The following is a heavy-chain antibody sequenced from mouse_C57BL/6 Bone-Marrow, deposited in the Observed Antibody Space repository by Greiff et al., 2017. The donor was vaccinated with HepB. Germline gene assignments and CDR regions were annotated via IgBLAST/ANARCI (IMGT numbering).Heavy chain of an antibody. J-gene: IGHJ3*01. CDR1: GYTFTSYG. Sequence: VQLQQSGAELARPGASVKLSCKASGYTFTSYGISWVKQRTGQGLEWIGEIYPRSGNTYYNEKFKGKATLTADKSSSTEYMELRSLTSEDSAVYFCARADYSNPSWFAYWGQGTLVTVSA. V-gene: IGHV1-81*01. CDR3: ARADYSNPSWFAY. CDR2: IYPRSGNT. D-gene: IGHD2-5*01.